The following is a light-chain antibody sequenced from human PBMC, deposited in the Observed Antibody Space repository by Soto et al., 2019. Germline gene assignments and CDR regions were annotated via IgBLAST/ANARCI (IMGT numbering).Light chain of an antibody. CDR3: QQYNNWPKT. V-gene: IGKV3-15*01. Sequence: EIVMTQAPATPSVSQGERATLSCRASQSVSSNLAWYQQKPGQAPRLLIYGASTRATGIPARFSGSGSGTEFTLTISSLQSEDFAVYYCQQYNNWPKTFGQGTKVDIK. CDR1: QSVSSN. J-gene: IGKJ1*01. CDR2: GAS.